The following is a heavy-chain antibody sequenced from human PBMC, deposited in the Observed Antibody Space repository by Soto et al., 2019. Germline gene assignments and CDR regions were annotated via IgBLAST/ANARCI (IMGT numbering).Heavy chain of an antibody. CDR3: AKIIAVAKDDAFDI. V-gene: IGHV3-30*18. CDR2: ISYDGSNK. Sequence: QVQLVESGGGVVQPGRSLRLSCAASGFTFSSYGMHWVRQAPGKGLEWVAVISYDGSNKYYADSVKGRFTISRDNSKNTLYLQMNSRRAEDTAVYYCAKIIAVAKDDAFDIWGQGTMVTVSS. CDR1: GFTFSSYG. J-gene: IGHJ3*02. D-gene: IGHD6-19*01.